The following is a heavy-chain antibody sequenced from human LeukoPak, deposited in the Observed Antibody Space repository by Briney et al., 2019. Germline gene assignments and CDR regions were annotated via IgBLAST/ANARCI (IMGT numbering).Heavy chain of an antibody. D-gene: IGHD3-22*01. CDR3: ARGTYYHDSSGYEALDF. J-gene: IGHJ3*01. CDR1: GGSISSYY. Sequence: SSETLSLTCTVSGGSISSYYWSWIRQPAGKGLEWLGRLYTTGSTNYNPSLKSRVTMSVDTSKNQFSLKLSSVTAADTAVYYCARGTYYHDSSGYEALDFWGQGTMVTVSS. CDR2: LYTTGST. V-gene: IGHV4-4*07.